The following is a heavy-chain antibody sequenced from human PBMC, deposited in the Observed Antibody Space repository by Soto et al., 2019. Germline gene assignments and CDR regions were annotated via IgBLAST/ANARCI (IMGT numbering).Heavy chain of an antibody. D-gene: IGHD2-8*01. CDR2: ISGGGDSI. CDR1: GFTFSSYA. CDR3: AKERDNGADRYYFHY. V-gene: IGHV3-23*01. J-gene: IGHJ4*02. Sequence: PGGSLRLSCAASGFTFSSYAMTWVRESPGGGLEGVSAISGGGDSIYYGDSVKGRFAISRDQSKNTLYLQMHSLRAEDTAVYFCAKERDNGADRYYFHYWGQGTLVTVSS.